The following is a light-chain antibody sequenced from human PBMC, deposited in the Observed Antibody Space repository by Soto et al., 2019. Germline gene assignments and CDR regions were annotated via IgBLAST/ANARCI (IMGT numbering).Light chain of an antibody. CDR2: AAS. V-gene: IGKV3-20*01. CDR1: QSVAANY. Sequence: ENVLTQSPGTLSLSPGERATLSRRASQSVAANYLAWYQQKPGQAPRLLIFAASNRATGVPDGFSGSGSGTDFTLTISRLEPEDFAVYYCQQYGTAPLTFGGGAKVEI. J-gene: IGKJ4*01. CDR3: QQYGTAPLT.